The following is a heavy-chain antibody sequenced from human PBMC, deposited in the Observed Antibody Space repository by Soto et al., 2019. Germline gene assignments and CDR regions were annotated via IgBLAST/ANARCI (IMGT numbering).Heavy chain of an antibody. CDR1: GGSISNYY. D-gene: IGHD4-17*01. J-gene: IGHJ6*02. Sequence: SETLSLTCTVSGGSISNYYWSWFRQTPGKGLEWIGYVHDSWGSNYNPSLKSRVAISLDTSKSQFSLKLTSVTATDTAVYYCARAHYGDYGYGMDVWGQGTTVTVSS. CDR3: ARAHYGDYGYGMDV. V-gene: IGHV4-59*08. CDR2: VHDSWGS.